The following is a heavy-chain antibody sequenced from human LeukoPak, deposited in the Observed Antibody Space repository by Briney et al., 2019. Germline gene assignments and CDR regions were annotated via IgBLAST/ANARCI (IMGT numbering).Heavy chain of an antibody. Sequence: ASVKVSCKASGYTFTSYGISWVRQAPGQGLEWMGWISAYNGNTNYAQKLQGRVTMTTDTSTSTAYMELRSLRSDDTAVYYCARAYSPYYYGSGSYKRVYYFDYWGQGTLVTVSS. D-gene: IGHD3-10*01. J-gene: IGHJ4*02. CDR3: ARAYSPYYYGSGSYKRVYYFDY. CDR1: GYTFTSYG. V-gene: IGHV1-18*01. CDR2: ISAYNGNT.